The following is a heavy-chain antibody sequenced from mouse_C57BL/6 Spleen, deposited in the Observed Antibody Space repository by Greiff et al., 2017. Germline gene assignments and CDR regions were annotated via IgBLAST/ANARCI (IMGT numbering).Heavy chain of an antibody. CDR1: GFTFSSYA. Sequence: DVQLVESGEGLVKPGGSLKLSCAASGFTFSSYAMSWVRQTPEKRLEWVAYISSGGDYIYYADTVKGQFTISRDNASNTLYMQMSSLKSEDTAMYYCTRSENGYAWFAYWGQGTLVTVSA. V-gene: IGHV5-9-1*02. D-gene: IGHD2-2*01. J-gene: IGHJ3*01. CDR2: ISSGGDYI. CDR3: TRSENGYAWFAY.